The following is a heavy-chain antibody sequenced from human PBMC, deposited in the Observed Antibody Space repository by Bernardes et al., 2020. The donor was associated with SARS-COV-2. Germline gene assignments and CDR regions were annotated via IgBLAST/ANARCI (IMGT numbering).Heavy chain of an antibody. CDR2: ISYDGVEK. CDR3: ATTPQYEYTRVFDF. J-gene: IGHJ4*02. CDR1: GITFSSYG. D-gene: IGHD2-15*01. V-gene: IGHV3-30*03. Sequence: GGSLRPSCAVSGITFSSYGMHWVRQAPGKGLEWVAVISYDGVEKFYADSVRGRFTISRDNSKNKLYLQMNSLRAEDTAVYYCATTPQYEYTRVFDFWGQGTLVTVSS.